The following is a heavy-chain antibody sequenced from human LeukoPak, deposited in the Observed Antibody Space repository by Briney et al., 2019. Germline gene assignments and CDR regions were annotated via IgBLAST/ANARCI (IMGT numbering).Heavy chain of an antibody. CDR3: AKGRIGLRLLPQY. Sequence: QPGGSLRLSCAASGFTFSSYAMSWVRQAPGKGLEWVSAISGSGGRTYYADSVKGRFTISRDNSKNTLYLQMNSLRAEDTAVYYCAKGRIGLRLLPQYWGQGTLVTVSS. J-gene: IGHJ4*02. V-gene: IGHV3-23*01. CDR1: GFTFSSYA. CDR2: ISGSGGRT. D-gene: IGHD1-26*01.